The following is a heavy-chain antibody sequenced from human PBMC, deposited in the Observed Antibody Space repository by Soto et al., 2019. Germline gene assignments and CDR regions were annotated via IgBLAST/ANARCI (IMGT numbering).Heavy chain of an antibody. CDR1: GYTFTSYG. CDR3: ARDLVAAAGTWVGYYYGMDV. J-gene: IGHJ6*02. Sequence: ASGKVSCKASGYTFTSYGISWVRQAPGQGLEWMGWISAYNGNTNYAQKLQGRVTMTTDTSTSTAYMELRSLRSDDTAVYYCARDLVAAAGTWVGYYYGMDVWGQGTTVTVSS. CDR2: ISAYNGNT. V-gene: IGHV1-18*01. D-gene: IGHD6-13*01.